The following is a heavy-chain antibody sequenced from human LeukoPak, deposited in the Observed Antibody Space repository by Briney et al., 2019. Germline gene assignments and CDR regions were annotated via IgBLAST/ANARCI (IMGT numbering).Heavy chain of an antibody. V-gene: IGHV3-23*01. J-gene: IGHJ6*03. Sequence: TGGSLRLSCAVSGFPFSDFAMSWVRQAPGKGLEWVSTISGGGDNTYFADSVKGRFTISRDNSKNTLFLQMVSLRAEDTAVYYCAKFEVALLGNYYMDVWGKGTTVTVSS. CDR3: AKFEVALLGNYYMDV. CDR1: GFPFSDFA. CDR2: ISGGGDNT.